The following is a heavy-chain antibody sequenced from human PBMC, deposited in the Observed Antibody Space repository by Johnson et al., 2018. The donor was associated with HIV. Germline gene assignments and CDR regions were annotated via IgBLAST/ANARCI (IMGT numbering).Heavy chain of an antibody. CDR2: IKQDGSEK. V-gene: IGHV3-7*05. D-gene: IGHD1-7*01. Sequence: VQLVESGGGLVQPGGSLRLSCAASGFTFRSSWMSWVRQAPGKGLEWVANIKQDGSEKYYVDSVKGRFTISRDTAKNSLYLQMHSLRVEDTAVYYCARDEPYELELRSIHAFDIWGQGTMVTVSS. CDR3: ARDEPYELELRSIHAFDI. J-gene: IGHJ3*02. CDR1: GFTFRSSW.